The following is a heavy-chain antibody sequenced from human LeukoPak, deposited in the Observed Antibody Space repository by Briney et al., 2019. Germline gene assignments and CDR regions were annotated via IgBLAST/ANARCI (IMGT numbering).Heavy chain of an antibody. J-gene: IGHJ6*03. D-gene: IGHD2-2*01. CDR2: IYYSGST. CDR3: ARDGKYQPYYMDV. Sequence: SETLSLTCTVSGGSISSSSYYWGWIRQPPGKGLEWIGSIYYSGSTYYNPSLKSRVTISVDTSKNQFSLKLSSVTAADTAVYYCARDGKYQPYYMDVWGKGTTVTVSS. CDR1: GGSISSSSYY. V-gene: IGHV4-39*07.